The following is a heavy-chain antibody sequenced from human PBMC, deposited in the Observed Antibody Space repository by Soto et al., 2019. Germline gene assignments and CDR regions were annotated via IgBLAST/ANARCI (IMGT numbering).Heavy chain of an antibody. D-gene: IGHD1-26*01. CDR1: RFSLIRDA. Sequence: EVQLVESGGDLVQPGESLRLSCAGSRFSLIRDAMSWVRQAPGKGLEWVSAISGSGRDTYYADSVQGRLIISKDTSKNTLYLQMKSLRVEDTAVYYCARDRGNSLDVWGQGTTVTVSS. J-gene: IGHJ6*02. CDR3: ARDRGNSLDV. V-gene: IGHV3-23*04. CDR2: ISGSGRDT.